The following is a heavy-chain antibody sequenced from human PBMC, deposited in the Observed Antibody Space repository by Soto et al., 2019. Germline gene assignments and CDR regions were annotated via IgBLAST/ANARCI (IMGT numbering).Heavy chain of an antibody. Sequence: EVQLVESGGGLVQPGGSLRLSCAASGFTFSSYEMNWVRQAPGKGLEWISYISNSGDTIYYADALKGRLTISRDNAKSSLYLQLNSLRAEDTAVYYCARKRVDVWGQGTTVTVSS. CDR2: ISNSGDTI. V-gene: IGHV3-48*03. CDR1: GFTFSSYE. CDR3: ARKRVDV. J-gene: IGHJ6*02.